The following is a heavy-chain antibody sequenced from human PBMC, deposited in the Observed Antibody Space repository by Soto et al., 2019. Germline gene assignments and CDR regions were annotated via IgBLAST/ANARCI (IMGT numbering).Heavy chain of an antibody. V-gene: IGHV5-10-1*01. CDR1: GYSFTSYW. CDR2: IDPSDSYT. Sequence: PGESLKISCKGSGYSFTSYWIGWVRQMPGKGLEWMGRIDPSDSYTNYSPSFQGHVTISADKSISTAYLQWSSLKASDTAMYYCATLSEAPYDILTGYYYEDSGPRETYFWYWGQGTLVTVSS. D-gene: IGHD3-9*01. CDR3: ATLSEAPYDILTGYYYEDSGPRETYFWY. J-gene: IGHJ4*02.